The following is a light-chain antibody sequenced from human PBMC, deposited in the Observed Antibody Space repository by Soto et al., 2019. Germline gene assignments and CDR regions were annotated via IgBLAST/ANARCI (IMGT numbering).Light chain of an antibody. CDR1: EGIRND. CDR3: LQDYNYPP. CDR2: AAS. J-gene: IGKJ1*01. Sequence: AIQMTQSPSSLSASVGDRVTITCRASEGIRNDLGWYQQKPGKAPKLLIYAASSLQSGVPSRFSGSGSGTDFTLTISSLQPEDFATYYCLQDYNYPPFGQGTKVEIK. V-gene: IGKV1-6*01.